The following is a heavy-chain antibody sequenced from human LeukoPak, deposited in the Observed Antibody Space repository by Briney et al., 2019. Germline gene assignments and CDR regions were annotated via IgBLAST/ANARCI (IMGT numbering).Heavy chain of an antibody. V-gene: IGHV3-7*01. Sequence: PGGSLRLSCAASGFTFSSYWMSWVRQAPGKGLEWVANIKQDGSEKYYVDSVKGRFTISRDNAKNSLYLQMNSLRAEDTAVYYCARVLLWFGELFGAFDIWGQGTMVTVSS. D-gene: IGHD3-10*01. CDR1: GFTFSSYW. CDR3: ARVLLWFGELFGAFDI. J-gene: IGHJ3*02. CDR2: IKQDGSEK.